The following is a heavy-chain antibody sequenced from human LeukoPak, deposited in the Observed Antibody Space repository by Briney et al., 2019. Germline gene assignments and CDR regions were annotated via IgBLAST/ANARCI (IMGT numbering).Heavy chain of an antibody. CDR3: AREYCSGGTCHPNWYDP. CDR1: GFTFSSYS. V-gene: IGHV3-53*01. D-gene: IGHD2-15*01. Sequence: GGSLRLSCAASGFTFSSYSMHWVRQAPGRGLEWVSVIYRGGSTYYADSVKGRFTISRDNSKNTLFLQMNSLRVEDTAVYYRAREYCSGGTCHPNWYDPWGQGTLVTVSS. J-gene: IGHJ5*02. CDR2: IYRGGST.